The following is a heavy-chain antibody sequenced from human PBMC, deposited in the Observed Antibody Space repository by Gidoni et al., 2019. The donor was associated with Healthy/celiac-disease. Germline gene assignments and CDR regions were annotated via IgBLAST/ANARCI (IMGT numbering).Heavy chain of an antibody. D-gene: IGHD3-22*01. CDR1: GGTFSSYA. Sequence: QVQLVQSGAEVKKPGSSVKVSCKASGGTFSSYAISWVRQAPGQGLEWMGGIIPIFGTANYAQKFQGRVTITADKSTSTAYMELSSLRSEDTAVYYCARSTIVVVITGGYYYYGMDVWGQGTTVTVSS. J-gene: IGHJ6*02. CDR2: IIPIFGTA. CDR3: ARSTIVVVITGGYYYYGMDV. V-gene: IGHV1-69*06.